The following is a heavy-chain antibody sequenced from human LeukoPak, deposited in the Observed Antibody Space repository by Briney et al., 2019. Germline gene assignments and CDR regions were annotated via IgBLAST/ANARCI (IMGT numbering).Heavy chain of an antibody. CDR2: ISSSGSTI. V-gene: IGHV3-11*01. D-gene: IGHD2-2*01. CDR1: GFTFSDYY. CDR3: ATGYCSSTSCIDY. Sequence: PGGSLRLSCAASGFTFSDYYMSWIRQAPGKGLEWVSYISSSGSTIYYADSVKGRFTISRDNSKNSLYLQMNSLRTEDTALYYCATGYCSSTSCIDYWGQGTLVTVSS. J-gene: IGHJ4*02.